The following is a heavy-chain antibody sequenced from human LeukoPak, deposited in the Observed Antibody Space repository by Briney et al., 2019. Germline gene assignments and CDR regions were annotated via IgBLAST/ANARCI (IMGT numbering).Heavy chain of an antibody. CDR3: VRDEANSGYPDY. CDR2: IHSSGII. Sequence: PSETLSLTCTVSGGSISGYYWSWIRQPVGKAQEWIGRIHSSGIINYNPSLKSRVTISLDYSNNQLSLKFNYMTAADTAVYYCVRDEANSGYPDYWGQGTLATVSS. CDR1: GGSISGYY. D-gene: IGHD3-22*01. V-gene: IGHV4-4*07. J-gene: IGHJ4*02.